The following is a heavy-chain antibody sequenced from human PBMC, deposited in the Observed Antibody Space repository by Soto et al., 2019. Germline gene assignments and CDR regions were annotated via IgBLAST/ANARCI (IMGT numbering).Heavy chain of an antibody. CDR3: AKAGTIAGTGTTPRAFDV. V-gene: IGHV3-30*18. CDR1: GFMFNAYG. CDR2: ISFDGNSQ. Sequence: GGSLRLSCEASGFMFNAYGMHWVRQAPGKGLEWVAVISFDGNSQFYAESVKGRFSISRDNSKNTVYLEMPSLRPEDTAVFYCAKAGTIAGTGTTPRAFDVWGQGTMVTVSS. D-gene: IGHD6-13*01. J-gene: IGHJ3*01.